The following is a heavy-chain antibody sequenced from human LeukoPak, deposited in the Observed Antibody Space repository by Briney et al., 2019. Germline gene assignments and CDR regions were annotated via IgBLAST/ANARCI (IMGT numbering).Heavy chain of an antibody. V-gene: IGHV4-39*07. CDR3: ASASYYYDSSGQPY. J-gene: IGHJ4*02. Sequence: PSETLSLTCTVSGGSISSSSYYWGWIRQPPGKGLEWIGSIYYSGSTYYNPSLKSRVTISVDTSKNQFSLKLSSVTAADTAVYYCASASYYYDSSGQPYWGQGTLVTVSS. CDR2: IYYSGST. CDR1: GGSISSSSYY. D-gene: IGHD3-22*01.